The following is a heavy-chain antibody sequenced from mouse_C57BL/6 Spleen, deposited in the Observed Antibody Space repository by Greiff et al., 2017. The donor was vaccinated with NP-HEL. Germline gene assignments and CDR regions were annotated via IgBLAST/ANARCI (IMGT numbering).Heavy chain of an antibody. Sequence: VKLQESGAELARPGASVKLSCKASGYTFTSYGISWVKQRTGQGLEWIGEIYPRSGNTYYNEKFKGKATLTADKSSSTAYMELRSLTSEDSAVYFCARAYGSSLDYYAMDYWGQGTSVTVSS. CDR3: ARAYGSSLDYYAMDY. J-gene: IGHJ4*01. CDR2: IYPRSGNT. V-gene: IGHV1-81*01. CDR1: GYTFTSYG. D-gene: IGHD1-1*01.